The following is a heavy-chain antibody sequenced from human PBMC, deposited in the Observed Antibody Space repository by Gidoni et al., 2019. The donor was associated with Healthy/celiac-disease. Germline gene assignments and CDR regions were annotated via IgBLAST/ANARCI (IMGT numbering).Heavy chain of an antibody. CDR3: AKDLTSHYYGSGSYYTGVDY. CDR2: ISYDGSNK. CDR1: GFPFSSHG. J-gene: IGHJ4*02. Sequence: QVQLVESGGGVVQPGRSLRPSCAASGFPFSSHGLHWVRQAPGKGLEWVAVISYDGSNKYYADSVKGRFTISRDNSKNTLYLQMNSLRAEDTAVYYCAKDLTSHYYGSGSYYTGVDYWGQGTLVTVSS. V-gene: IGHV3-30*18. D-gene: IGHD3-10*01.